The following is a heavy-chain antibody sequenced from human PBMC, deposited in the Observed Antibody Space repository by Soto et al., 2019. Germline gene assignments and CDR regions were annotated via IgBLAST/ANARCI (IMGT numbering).Heavy chain of an antibody. D-gene: IGHD1-1*01. Sequence: SETLSLTCAVSGGSISSGGYSWSWIRQPPGKGLEWIGYIYHSGSTYYNPSLKSRVTISVDRSKNQFSLKLSSVTAADTAVYYCARGYGQEENWFDPWGQGTLVTVSS. V-gene: IGHV4-30-2*01. J-gene: IGHJ5*02. CDR3: ARGYGQEENWFDP. CDR1: GGSISSGGYS. CDR2: IYHSGST.